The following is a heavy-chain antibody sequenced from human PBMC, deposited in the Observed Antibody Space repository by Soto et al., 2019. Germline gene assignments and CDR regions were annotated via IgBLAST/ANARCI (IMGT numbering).Heavy chain of an antibody. Sequence: HMQLVQSGPEVKKPGTSVKVSCKASGFTFTRSAMQWVRQARGQRLEWIGWIVVGSGNTNYAQKFQERVTITRDMSTSTAYMELSSLRSEDTAVYYCAADLNSSGWRWGKRTTVTVSS. CDR1: GFTFTRSA. CDR2: IVVGSGNT. D-gene: IGHD6-19*01. V-gene: IGHV1-58*02. J-gene: IGHJ6*04. CDR3: AADLNSSGWR.